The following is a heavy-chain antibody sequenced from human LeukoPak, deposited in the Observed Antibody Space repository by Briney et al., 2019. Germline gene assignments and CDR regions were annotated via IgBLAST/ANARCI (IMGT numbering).Heavy chain of an antibody. CDR2: ISSSSSYI. J-gene: IGHJ4*02. Sequence: PGGSLRLSCAASGFTFSSYSMNWVRQAPGKGLEWVSSISSSSSYIYYADSVKGRFTISRDNAKNSLYLQMNSLRAEDTAVYYCARGGSRIVVVVAARKPHYFDYWGQGTLVTVSS. D-gene: IGHD2-15*01. CDR3: ARGGSRIVVVVAARKPHYFDY. V-gene: IGHV3-21*01. CDR1: GFTFSSYS.